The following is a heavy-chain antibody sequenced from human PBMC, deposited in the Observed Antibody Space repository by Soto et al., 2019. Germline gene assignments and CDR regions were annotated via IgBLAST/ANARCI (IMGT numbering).Heavy chain of an antibody. CDR2: IYYSGST. CDR3: ARHSFYSNYPHYYYYMDV. V-gene: IGHV4-59*08. Sequence: SETLSLTCTVSGGSISSYYWSWIRQPPGKGLEWIGYIYYSGSTNYNPSLKSRVTISVDTSKNQFSLKLSSVTAADTAVYYCARHSFYSNYPHYYYYMDVWGKGTTVTVSS. D-gene: IGHD4-4*01. CDR1: GGSISSYY. J-gene: IGHJ6*03.